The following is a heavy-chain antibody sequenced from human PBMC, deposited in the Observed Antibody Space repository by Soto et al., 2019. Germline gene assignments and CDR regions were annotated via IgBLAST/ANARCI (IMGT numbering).Heavy chain of an antibody. CDR1: GFSFGTYA. CDR3: AKGAARLSDY. CDR2: ISGGIGST. J-gene: IGHJ4*02. Sequence: GGSLRLSCVASGFSFGTYAMTWVRQVPGKGLEWVSTISGGIGSTFYADSVKGRFTISRDISKKMLFLHMNGLRGEDTGTYYCAKGAARLSDYWGRGTLVTSPQ. D-gene: IGHD1-26*01. V-gene: IGHV3-23*01.